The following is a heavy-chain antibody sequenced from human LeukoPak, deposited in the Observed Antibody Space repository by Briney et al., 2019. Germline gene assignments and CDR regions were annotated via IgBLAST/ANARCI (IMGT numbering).Heavy chain of an antibody. CDR1: GGSISSSNW. V-gene: IGHV4-4*02. Sequence: SETLSLTCAVSGGSISSSNWWSWVRQPPGKGLEWIGEIYHSGSTNYNPSLKSRVTISVDTSKNQFSLKLSSVTAADTAVYYCAREFAGWFDPWGQGTLVTVSS. J-gene: IGHJ5*02. D-gene: IGHD2-21*01. CDR3: AREFAGWFDP. CDR2: IYHSGST.